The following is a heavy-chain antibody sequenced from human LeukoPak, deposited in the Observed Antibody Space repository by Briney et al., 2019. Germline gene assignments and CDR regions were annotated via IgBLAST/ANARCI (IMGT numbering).Heavy chain of an antibody. CDR1: GYTFTSYG. D-gene: IGHD3-22*01. J-gene: IGHJ4*02. CDR2: ISAYNGST. CDR3: ARDASICSGGSCFFLYYYDSSGYYLNDY. Sequence: ASVKVSCKASGYTFTSYGISWVRQAPGQGLEWMGWISAYNGSTNYAQKLQGRVTMTTDTSTSTAYMELRSLRSDDTAVYYCARDASICSGGSCFFLYYYDSSGYYLNDYWGQGTLVTVSS. V-gene: IGHV1-18*01.